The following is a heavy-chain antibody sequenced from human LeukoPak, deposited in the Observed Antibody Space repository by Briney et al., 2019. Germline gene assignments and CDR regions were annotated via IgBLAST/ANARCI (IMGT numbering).Heavy chain of an antibody. V-gene: IGHV3-33*06. CDR3: AKGSPRGQYQLLYMYYYYYGMDV. D-gene: IGHD2-2*02. CDR1: AFTFSMYA. Sequence: GRSLRLSCAASAFTFSMYAMHRVRQAPGKGLEWVADVDSVKGRFTISRDNSKNTLYLQMNSLRAEDTAVYYCAKGSPRGQYQLLYMYYYYYGMDVWGQGTTVTVSS. J-gene: IGHJ6*02.